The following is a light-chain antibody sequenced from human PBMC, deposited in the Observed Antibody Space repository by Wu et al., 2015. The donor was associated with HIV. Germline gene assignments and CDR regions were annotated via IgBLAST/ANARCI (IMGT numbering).Light chain of an antibody. V-gene: IGKV3D-15*01. CDR1: QSVGRN. CDR2: GAS. CDR3: HQYGSGYLYK. Sequence: EIVMTQSPVTLSVSPGERATLSCRASQSVGRNLAWYQQKPGQAPRLLIYGASTRAADIPDRFSGSGSGTDFSLTISRLEPEDSAVYYCHQYGSGYLYKFGQGTKLEIK. J-gene: IGKJ2*01.